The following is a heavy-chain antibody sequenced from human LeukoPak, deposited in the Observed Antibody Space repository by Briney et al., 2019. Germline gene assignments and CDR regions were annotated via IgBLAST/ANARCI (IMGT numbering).Heavy chain of an antibody. D-gene: IGHD2-15*01. CDR1: GFTFSTYA. V-gene: IGHV3-64*01. CDR2: ISTNGGGT. J-gene: IGHJ4*02. Sequence: SGGSLRLSCAASGFTFSTYAMHWVRQTPGKGLEYVSAISTNGGGTYYANSVKGRFTISRDNSKNTLYLQMGSLRAEDMAVYYCARYCSGVGCYSGYDYWGQGTLVTVSS. CDR3: ARYCSGVGCYSGYDY.